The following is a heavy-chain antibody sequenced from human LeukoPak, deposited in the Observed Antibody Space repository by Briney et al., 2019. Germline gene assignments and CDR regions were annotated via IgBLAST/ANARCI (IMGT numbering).Heavy chain of an antibody. CDR1: GCSFDDYA. CDR2: ISGDDGRR. CDR3: AKARGDSVVLTGVTTTVSTSGFDA. V-gene: IGHV3-43*02. D-gene: IGHD4-17*01. Sequence: GGSLRLSCAASGCSFDDYARHWVRQAPGKGLEWVGLISGDDGRRYYVDSVEGRFIISRDNTKNSLYLQRNSLRTEDSALYYCAKARGDSVVLTGVTTTVSTSGFDAWGQGTLVTVSS. J-gene: IGHJ4*02.